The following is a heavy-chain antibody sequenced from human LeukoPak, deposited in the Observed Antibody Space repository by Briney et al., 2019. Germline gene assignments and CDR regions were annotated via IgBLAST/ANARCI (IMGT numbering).Heavy chain of an antibody. Sequence: YPGGSLRLSCAASGFTFSSYSMNWVRQAPGKGLEWVSSISSSSSYIYYADSVKGRFTISRDNAKNSLYLQMNSLRAEDTAMYYCARVLPGFFDYWGQGTLVIVSS. CDR2: ISSSSSYI. J-gene: IGHJ4*02. CDR3: ARVLPGFFDY. CDR1: GFTFSSYS. V-gene: IGHV3-21*01.